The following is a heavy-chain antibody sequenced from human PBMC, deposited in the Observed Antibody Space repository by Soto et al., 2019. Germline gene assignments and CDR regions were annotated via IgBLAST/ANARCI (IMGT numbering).Heavy chain of an antibody. CDR1: GFTFSSYA. CDR2: ISGSGGST. V-gene: IGHV3-23*01. D-gene: IGHD3-22*01. J-gene: IGHJ1*01. Sequence: GGSLRLSCAASGFTFSSYAMSWVRQAPGKGLEWVSAISGSGGSTYYADSVKGRFTISRDNSRNTLYLQMNSLRAEDTAVYYCAKDPFYDSNHAEYFQHWGQGTLVTVSS. CDR3: AKDPFYDSNHAEYFQH.